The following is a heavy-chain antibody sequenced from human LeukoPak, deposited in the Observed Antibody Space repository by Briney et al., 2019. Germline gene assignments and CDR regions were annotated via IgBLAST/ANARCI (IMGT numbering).Heavy chain of an antibody. Sequence: SETLSLTCTVSGDSITNYYWSWIRQPPGKGLEWIGQIYYSGSTNFNPSLKSRVTLSVDTSKNQFSLKLPSVTAADTAVYYCARATYHYDSSGPALENWGQGTLVTVSS. V-gene: IGHV4-59*01. CDR2: IYYSGST. D-gene: IGHD3-22*01. CDR3: ARATYHYDSSGPALEN. J-gene: IGHJ4*02. CDR1: GDSITNYY.